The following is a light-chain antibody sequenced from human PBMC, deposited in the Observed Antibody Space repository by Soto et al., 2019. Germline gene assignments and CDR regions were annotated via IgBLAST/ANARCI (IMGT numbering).Light chain of an antibody. CDR2: SAS. CDR3: QQYNSYSLT. J-gene: IGKJ4*01. CDR1: QSITSS. Sequence: DIQMTHSPASLSATVEDRVTGSCRASQSITSSLNWYQQKPGKAPKVLIYSASTLQSGVPSRFSGSGFGTDFNLTINSLQPEDFATYYCQQYNSYSLTFGGGAKVDI. V-gene: IGKV1-39*01.